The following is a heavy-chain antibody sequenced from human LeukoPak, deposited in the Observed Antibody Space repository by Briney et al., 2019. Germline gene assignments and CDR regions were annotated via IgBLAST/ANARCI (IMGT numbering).Heavy chain of an antibody. CDR2: INPNSGGT. CDR3: ARPLRYFNWLSSYYYYGMDV. J-gene: IGHJ6*02. CDR1: GYTFTGYY. D-gene: IGHD3-9*01. Sequence: ASVKVSCKASGYTFTGYYMHWVRQAPGQGLEWMGWINPNSGGTNYAQKFQGRVTMTRDTSISTAYMELSRLRSDDTAVYYCARPLRYFNWLSSYYYYGMDVWGQGTTVTVSS. V-gene: IGHV1-2*02.